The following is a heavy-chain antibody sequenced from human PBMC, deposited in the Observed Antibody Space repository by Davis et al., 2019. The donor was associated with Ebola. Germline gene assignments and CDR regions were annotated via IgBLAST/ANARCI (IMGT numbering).Heavy chain of an antibody. V-gene: IGHV3-30*04. CDR2: ISYDGSNK. CDR3: ARDLPGGDWYFDL. Sequence: GGSLRLSCAASEFTFSNYAMHWVRQAPGKGLEWVAVISYDGSNKYYADSVKGRFTISRDNSRNTLYLQMSSLRAEDTAVYYCARDLPGGDWYFDLWGRGTLVTVSS. J-gene: IGHJ2*01. CDR1: EFTFSNYA. D-gene: IGHD1-14*01.